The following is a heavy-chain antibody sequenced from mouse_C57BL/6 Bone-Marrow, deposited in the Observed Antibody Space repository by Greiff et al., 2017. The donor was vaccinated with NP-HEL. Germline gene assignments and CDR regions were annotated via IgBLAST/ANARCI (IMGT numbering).Heavy chain of an antibody. Sequence: VQLQQSGPVLVKPGASVKMSCKASGYTFTDYYMNWVKQSHGKSLEWIGVINPYNGGTSYNQKFKGKATLTVDKSSSTAYMELNSLTSEDSAVYYCARERGYDGYYVAWFAYWGQGTLVTVSA. CDR1: GYTFTDYY. CDR3: ARERGYDGYYVAWFAY. D-gene: IGHD2-3*01. J-gene: IGHJ3*01. CDR2: INPYNGGT. V-gene: IGHV1-19*01.